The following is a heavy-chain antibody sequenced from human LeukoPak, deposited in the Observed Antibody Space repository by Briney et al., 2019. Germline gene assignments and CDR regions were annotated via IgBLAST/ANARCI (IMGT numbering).Heavy chain of an antibody. CDR3: ARDQWELLGSFDY. Sequence: PGGSLRLSCAAPGFTFSDYYMGWVRQAPGKGLEWVANINTDGSEKNYVDSLKGRFTISRDNAKNSLYLEMNSLRAEDTAVYYCARDQWELLGSFDYWGQGTLVTVSS. V-gene: IGHV3-7*01. D-gene: IGHD1-26*01. CDR1: GFTFSDYY. CDR2: INTDGSEK. J-gene: IGHJ4*02.